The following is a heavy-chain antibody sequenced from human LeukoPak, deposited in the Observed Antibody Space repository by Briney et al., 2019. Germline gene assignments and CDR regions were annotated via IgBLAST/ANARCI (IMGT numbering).Heavy chain of an antibody. D-gene: IGHD3-16*02. CDR1: GFTFSSYG. CDR3: ARDSRADYDYVWGSYRYTGYFDY. Sequence: GGSLRLSCAASGFTFSSYGMHWVRQAPGKGLEWVSYISSSSSTIYYADSVKGRFTISRDNAKNSLYLQMNSLRDEDTAVYYCARDSRADYDYVWGSYRYTGYFDYWGQGTLVTVSS. V-gene: IGHV3-48*02. CDR2: ISSSSSTI. J-gene: IGHJ4*02.